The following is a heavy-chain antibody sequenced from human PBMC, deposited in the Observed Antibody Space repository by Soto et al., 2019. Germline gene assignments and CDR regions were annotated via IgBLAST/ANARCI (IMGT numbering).Heavy chain of an antibody. CDR1: GGSISSGGYY. D-gene: IGHD3-22*01. J-gene: IGHJ4*02. Sequence: SETLSLTCTVSGGSISSGGYYWSWIRQHPGKGLEWIGYIYYSGGTLYNPSLKSRVTISVDTSKKQFSLKLSSVTAADTAVYFCARDRGYESSLGLYYWGQGTLVTVSS. CDR3: ARDRGYESSLGLYY. V-gene: IGHV4-31*03. CDR2: IYYSGGT.